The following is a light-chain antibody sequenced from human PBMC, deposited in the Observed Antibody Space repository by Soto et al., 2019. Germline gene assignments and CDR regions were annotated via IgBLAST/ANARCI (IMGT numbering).Light chain of an antibody. Sequence: QSALTQPASVSGSPGQSITISCTGTSSDVGGYNYVSWYQHHPGKAPKLMIFDVSNRPSGISNRFSGSNSGNTASLTISGLQPEDEAEYHCSSYTTSNTRQMVFGTGTKLTVL. J-gene: IGLJ1*01. CDR2: DVS. CDR3: SSYTTSNTRQMV. CDR1: SSDVGGYNY. V-gene: IGLV2-14*03.